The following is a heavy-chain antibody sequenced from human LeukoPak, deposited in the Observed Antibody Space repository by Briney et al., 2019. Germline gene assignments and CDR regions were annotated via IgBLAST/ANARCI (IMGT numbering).Heavy chain of an antibody. J-gene: IGHJ4*02. CDR2: IYYSVST. D-gene: IGHD6-13*01. CDR3: ARRPAASEALDY. CDR1: GGSLSSSSYY. V-gene: IGHV4-39*01. Sequence: SETLSLTCTVSGGSLSSSSYYWGWIRQPPGKGLEWIGSIYYSVSTYYNPSLKSRVTISVDTSKNQFSLKLSSVTAADTAVYYCARRPAASEALDYWGQGTLVTVSS.